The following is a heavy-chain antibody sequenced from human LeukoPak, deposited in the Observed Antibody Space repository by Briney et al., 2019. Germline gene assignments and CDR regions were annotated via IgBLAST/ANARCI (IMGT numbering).Heavy chain of an antibody. J-gene: IGHJ3*02. Sequence: SETLSLTCTVSGGSIRSGSYYWSWVRQPAGQGLEWIGRIYTSGSTNYNPSLKSRVTISVDTSKNQFSLKLSSVTAADTAVYYCAREDVAFDIWGQGTMVTVSS. CDR3: AREDVAFDI. V-gene: IGHV4-61*02. CDR1: GGSIRSGSYY. CDR2: IYTSGST.